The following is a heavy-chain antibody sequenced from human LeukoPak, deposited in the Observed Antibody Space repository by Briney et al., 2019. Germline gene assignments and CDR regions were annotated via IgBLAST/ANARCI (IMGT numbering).Heavy chain of an antibody. CDR3: AEDADYSLDY. V-gene: IGHV3-30*18. CDR2: ISYDGSNK. D-gene: IGHD4-11*01. Sequence: GGSLRLSCAASGFTFSSYGMHWVRQAPGKGLEWVAVISYDGSNKYYADSVKGRFTISRDNSKNTLYLQMNTLRPEDTAVYYCAEDADYSLDYWGQGTLVTVSS. J-gene: IGHJ4*02. CDR1: GFTFSSYG.